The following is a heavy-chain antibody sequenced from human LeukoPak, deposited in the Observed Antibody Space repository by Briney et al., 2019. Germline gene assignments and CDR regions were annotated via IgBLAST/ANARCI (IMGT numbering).Heavy chain of an antibody. CDR2: ISYDGSNK. CDR3: ARDRSMVRGVIDTRYYYYGMDV. CDR1: GFSFSSYA. D-gene: IGHD3-10*01. J-gene: IGHJ6*02. Sequence: PGVFLRCSCSASGFSFSSYAMRWVRQAPGKELEWVAVISYDGSNKYYADSVKGRFTISRDNSKNTLYLQMNSLRAEDTAVYYCARDRSMVRGVIDTRYYYYGMDVWGQGTTVTVSS. V-gene: IGHV3-30*04.